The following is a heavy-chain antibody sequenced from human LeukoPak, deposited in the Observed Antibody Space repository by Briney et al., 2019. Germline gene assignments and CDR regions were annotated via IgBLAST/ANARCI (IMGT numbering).Heavy chain of an antibody. CDR2: IRSKANSYAT. V-gene: IGHV3-73*01. D-gene: IGHD3-10*01. Sequence: GGSLKLSCAASGFTFSGSAMHWVRQASGKGLEWVGRIRSKANSYATAYAASVKGRFTISRDDSKNTAYLQMNSLRAEDTAVYYCARPYYYSSGSLPYWGQGTLVTVSS. CDR3: ARPYYYSSGSLPY. J-gene: IGHJ4*02. CDR1: GFTFSGSA.